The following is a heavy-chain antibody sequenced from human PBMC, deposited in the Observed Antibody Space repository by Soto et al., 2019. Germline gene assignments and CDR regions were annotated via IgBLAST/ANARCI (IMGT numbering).Heavy chain of an antibody. D-gene: IGHD1-26*01. CDR2: IIPVFGRT. J-gene: IGHJ4*02. Sequence: QAQVVQSGAEVAKPGSSVKVSCRASEDIFSSSGFSWVRQAPGLGLEWMGGIIPVFGRTEFAQRFRGRVSSSAEYEKGTVDIDLHTLTSDHTAVYYCAKGNTSEAATTGPLDLWCQGTLVTVSS. CDR1: EDIFSSSG. CDR3: AKGNTSEAATTGPLDL. V-gene: IGHV1-69*01.